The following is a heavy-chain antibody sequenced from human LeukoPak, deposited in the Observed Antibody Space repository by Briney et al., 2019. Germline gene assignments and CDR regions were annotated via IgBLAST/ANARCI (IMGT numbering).Heavy chain of an antibody. CDR3: ARSSYGYRLNY. V-gene: IGHV4-59*01. CDR2: IYYSGST. Sequence: SETLSLTCTVSGGSISNYYWSWIRQPPGKGLEWIGYIYYSGSTNYNPSLSSRVTISVDTSKNQFSLKLSSVTAADTALYYCARSSYGYRLNYWGQGTLVTVSS. D-gene: IGHD5-18*01. J-gene: IGHJ4*02. CDR1: GGSISNYY.